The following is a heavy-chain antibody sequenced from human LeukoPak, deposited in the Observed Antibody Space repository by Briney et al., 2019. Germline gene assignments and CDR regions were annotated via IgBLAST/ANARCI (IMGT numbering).Heavy chain of an antibody. CDR2: IYYSGST. D-gene: IGHD5-18*01. J-gene: IGHJ4*02. Sequence: SETLSLTCSVSGGSISSSSYFWGWIRQPPGKGLEWIGSIYYSGSTYSNPSLKSRVTISVDTSKSQFSLKLTSVTAADTAVYYCARDGYTYGSFDYWGQGTVVTFSS. CDR3: ARDGYTYGSFDY. CDR1: GGSISSSSYF. V-gene: IGHV4-39*01.